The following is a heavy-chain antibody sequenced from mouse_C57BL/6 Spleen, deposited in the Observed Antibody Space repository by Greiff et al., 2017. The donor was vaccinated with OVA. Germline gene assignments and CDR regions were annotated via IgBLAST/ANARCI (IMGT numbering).Heavy chain of an antibody. CDR2: IYPGSGNT. CDR1: GYTFTDYY. Sequence: QVQLQQSGAELVRPGASVKLSCKASGYTFTDYYINWVKQRPGQGLEWIARIYPGSGNTYYNEKFKGKATLTAEKSSSTAYMQLSSLTSEDSAVYFCARAYDGYSHWYFDVWGTGTTVTVSS. V-gene: IGHV1-76*01. CDR3: ARAYDGYSHWYFDV. J-gene: IGHJ1*03. D-gene: IGHD2-3*01.